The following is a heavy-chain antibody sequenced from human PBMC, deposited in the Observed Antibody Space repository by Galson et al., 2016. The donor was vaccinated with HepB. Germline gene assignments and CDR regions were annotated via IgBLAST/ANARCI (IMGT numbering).Heavy chain of an antibody. J-gene: IGHJ4*02. CDR3: ARDGGSGWSRLW. V-gene: IGHV1-3*04. CDR2: TDNANGNT. D-gene: IGHD6-19*01. Sequence: SVKVSCKASGYTFTSYAIHWVRQAPGQRLEWMGWTDNANGNTEYSQSFQGRVTFTRDTSASTAYMELSSLRSEATAVYYCARDGGSGWSRLWWGQGTPVTVSS. CDR1: GYTFTSYA.